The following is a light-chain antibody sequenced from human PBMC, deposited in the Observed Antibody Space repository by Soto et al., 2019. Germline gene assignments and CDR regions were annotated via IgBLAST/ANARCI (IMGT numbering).Light chain of an antibody. CDR1: QGISSY. Sequence: DIQLTQSPSFLSASVGDRVTITCRASQGISSYLAWYQQKPGKAPKLLIYAASTLQSGVPSRFRGSGSGTDFTLTISCLKSEDFATYYCQQYYSYPPTFGGGTKVDIK. J-gene: IGKJ4*01. CDR3: QQYYSYPPT. CDR2: AAS. V-gene: IGKV1-9*01.